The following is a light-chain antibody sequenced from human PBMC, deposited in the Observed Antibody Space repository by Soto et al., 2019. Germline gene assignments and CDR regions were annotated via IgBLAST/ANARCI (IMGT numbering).Light chain of an antibody. V-gene: IGKV3-15*01. CDR3: QQYDNWPWT. CDR2: GAS. Sequence: EMVMTQSPATLSVSPGGRATPSCRASQSISGTLAWYQQKPGQAPRLLIYGASTRAAGFPARFSGSGSGTDFTLTISSLQSEDFAVYYCQQYDNWPWTFGQGTKVDIK. CDR1: QSISGT. J-gene: IGKJ1*01.